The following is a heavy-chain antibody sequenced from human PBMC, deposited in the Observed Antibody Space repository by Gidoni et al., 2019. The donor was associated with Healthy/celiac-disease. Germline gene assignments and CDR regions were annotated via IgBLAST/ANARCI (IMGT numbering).Heavy chain of an antibody. D-gene: IGHD6-13*01. Sequence: QVQLVESGGGVVQPGRSLRLSCAASGFPFSSYGMHWVRQAPGKGLEWVAVIWYDGSNKYYADSVKGRFTISRDNSKNTLYLQMNSLRAEDTAVYYCARAPVAAAGFYFDYWGQGTLVTVSS. CDR2: IWYDGSNK. CDR1: GFPFSSYG. CDR3: ARAPVAAAGFYFDY. V-gene: IGHV3-33*01. J-gene: IGHJ4*02.